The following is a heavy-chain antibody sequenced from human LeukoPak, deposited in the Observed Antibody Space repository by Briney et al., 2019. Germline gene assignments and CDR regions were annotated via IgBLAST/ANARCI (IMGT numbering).Heavy chain of an antibody. V-gene: IGHV1-8*01. Sequence: ASVKVSCKASGYTFTNYDINWVRQATGQGREWRGWMNLNRGNTGYAQKFPGRVTMTRNTSISTAYMELSRLRSEDTALYYCARDIAGATKGGWFDTWGQGTPVTVSS. J-gene: IGHJ5*02. CDR3: ARDIAGATKGGWFDT. CDR2: MNLNRGNT. CDR1: GYTFTNYD. D-gene: IGHD1-26*01.